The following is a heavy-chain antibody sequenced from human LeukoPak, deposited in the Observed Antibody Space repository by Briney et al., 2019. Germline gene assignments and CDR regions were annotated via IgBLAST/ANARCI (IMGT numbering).Heavy chain of an antibody. CDR3: ARDHYHKIHSVMVTAPDY. CDR2: MNPNSGDT. D-gene: IGHD2-21*02. J-gene: IGHJ4*02. V-gene: IGHV1-8*03. Sequence: ASVKVSCKASGYTFTSYDINWVRQATGQGLEWMGWMNPNSGDTAYAQKFQGRVTITRNTSISTAYMELSSLRSEDTAVYYCARDHYHKIHSVMVTAPDYWGQGTLVIVSS. CDR1: GYTFTSYD.